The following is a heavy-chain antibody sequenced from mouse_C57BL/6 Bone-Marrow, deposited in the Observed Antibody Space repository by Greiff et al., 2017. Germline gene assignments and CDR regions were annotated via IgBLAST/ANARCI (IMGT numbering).Heavy chain of an antibody. Sequence: LQESGPELVKPGASVKISCKASGYSFTSYYIHWVKQRPGQGLEWIGWIYPGSGNTKYNEKFKGKATLTADTSSSTAYMQLSSLTSEDSAVYYCARNWVYAMDYWGQGTSVTVAS. V-gene: IGHV1-66*01. CDR3: ARNWVYAMDY. CDR1: GYSFTSYY. D-gene: IGHD4-1*01. CDR2: IYPGSGNT. J-gene: IGHJ4*01.